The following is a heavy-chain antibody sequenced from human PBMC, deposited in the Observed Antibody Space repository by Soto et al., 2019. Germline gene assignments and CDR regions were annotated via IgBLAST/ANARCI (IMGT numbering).Heavy chain of an antibody. Sequence: RRLSCAASGFTFSSYAMHWVRQAPGKGLEWVAVISYDGSNKYYADSVKGRFTISRDNSKNTLYLQMNSLRAEDTAVYYCAREGRNVDTAMDDAFDIWGQGTMVTVSS. CDR2: ISYDGSNK. J-gene: IGHJ3*02. V-gene: IGHV3-30-3*01. D-gene: IGHD5-18*01. CDR1: GFTFSSYA. CDR3: AREGRNVDTAMDDAFDI.